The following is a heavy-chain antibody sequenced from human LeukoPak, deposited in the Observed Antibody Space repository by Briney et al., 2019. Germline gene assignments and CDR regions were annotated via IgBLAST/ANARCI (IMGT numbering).Heavy chain of an antibody. Sequence: GGSLRLSCAASGFTFSSYAMHWVRQAPGKRLQWVAVISYDGSNKYYADSVKGRFTISRDNSKNTLYLQMNSLRAEDTAVYYCAREAVAGPNFDYWGQGTLVTVSS. CDR1: GFTFSSYA. J-gene: IGHJ4*02. CDR3: AREAVAGPNFDY. CDR2: ISYDGSNK. V-gene: IGHV3-30-3*01. D-gene: IGHD6-19*01.